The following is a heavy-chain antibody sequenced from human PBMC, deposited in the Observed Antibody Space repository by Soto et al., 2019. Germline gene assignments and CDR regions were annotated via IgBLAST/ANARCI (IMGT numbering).Heavy chain of an antibody. J-gene: IGHJ4*02. V-gene: IGHV3-15*01. Sequence: LRLCCAASGFTFSNAWMSWVRQAPGKGLEWVGRIKSKTDGGTTDYAAPVKGRFTISRDDSKNTLYLQMNSLETEDTAVYYCTTELDPPMPYYWGQGTLVTVSS. D-gene: IGHD1-1*01. CDR3: TTELDPPMPYY. CDR2: IKSKTDGGTT. CDR1: GFTFSNAW.